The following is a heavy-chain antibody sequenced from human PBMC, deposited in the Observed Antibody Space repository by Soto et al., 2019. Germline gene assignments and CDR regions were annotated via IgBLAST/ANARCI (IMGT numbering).Heavy chain of an antibody. CDR1: GFTFSSYA. CDR2: ISGSGGST. D-gene: IGHD4-4*01. V-gene: IGHV3-23*01. Sequence: GESLKISCAASGFTFSSYAMSWVRQAPGKGLEWVSAISGSGGSTYYADSVKGRFTISRDNSKNTLYLQMNSLRAEDTAVYYCAKGPLTTVTTILDWGQGTLVTVSS. CDR3: AKGPLTTVTTILD. J-gene: IGHJ4*02.